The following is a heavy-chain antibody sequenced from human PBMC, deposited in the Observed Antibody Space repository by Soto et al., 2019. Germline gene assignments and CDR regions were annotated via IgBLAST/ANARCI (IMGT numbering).Heavy chain of an antibody. V-gene: IGHV1-18*01. CDR1: GYTFTIYG. CDR3: ARALGYSGYAGIDV. Sequence: QGQWVQSGGEGKKPGASVKVSFKASGYTFTIYGINWVRQAPGQGLEWMGWISPDNGNTNYAQKLQGRITMTTDTSTSKAYMELRSLRSDDTAVYYCARALGYSGYAGIDVWGQGTTVTVSS. J-gene: IGHJ6*02. D-gene: IGHD5-12*01. CDR2: ISPDNGNT.